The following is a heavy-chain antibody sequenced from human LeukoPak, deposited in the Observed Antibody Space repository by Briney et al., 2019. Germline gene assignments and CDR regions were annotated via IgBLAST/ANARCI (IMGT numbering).Heavy chain of an antibody. D-gene: IGHD3-22*01. Sequence: SETLSLTCTVSGGSISSYYWNWTRQPPGKGLEWIGYIYYSGSTNYNPSLKSRVTISVDTSKNQFSLKLSSVTAADTAVYYCARGRNYYDSQDAFDIWGQGTMVTVSS. CDR2: IYYSGST. CDR3: ARGRNYYDSQDAFDI. V-gene: IGHV4-59*12. J-gene: IGHJ3*02. CDR1: GGSISSYY.